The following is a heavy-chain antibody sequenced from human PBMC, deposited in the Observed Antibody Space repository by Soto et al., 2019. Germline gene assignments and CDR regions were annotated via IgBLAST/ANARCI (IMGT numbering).Heavy chain of an antibody. V-gene: IGHV1-3*01. J-gene: IGHJ5*02. CDR3: ARDQPHSHWNNFYTNNWFDP. CDR1: GYPFTRSA. Sequence: QVQLVQSGAEVRKPGASVKVSCQASGYPFTRSAIHWLRQAPGQRLEWMGCINAGNHHTKYSQKFQGRVSITTDTSASTVCMDLSSLTSEDTAVYYCARDQPHSHWNNFYTNNWFDPWGQGTLVTVS. D-gene: IGHD3-16*01. CDR2: INAGNHHT.